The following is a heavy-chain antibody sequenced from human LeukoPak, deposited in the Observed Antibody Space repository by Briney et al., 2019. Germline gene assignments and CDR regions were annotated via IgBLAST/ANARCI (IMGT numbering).Heavy chain of an antibody. Sequence: GGSLRLSRAASGFTFSSYAMHWVRQAPGKGLEWVAVISYDGSNKYYADSVKGRFTISRDNSKNTLYLQMNSLKTEDTAVYYCTTDPEGWAVAYYFDYWGQGTLVTVSS. V-gene: IGHV3-30-3*01. CDR3: TTDPEGWAVAYYFDY. CDR2: ISYDGSNK. D-gene: IGHD6-19*01. J-gene: IGHJ4*02. CDR1: GFTFSSYA.